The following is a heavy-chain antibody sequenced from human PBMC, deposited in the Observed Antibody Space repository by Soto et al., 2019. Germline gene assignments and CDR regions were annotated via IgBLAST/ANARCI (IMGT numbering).Heavy chain of an antibody. J-gene: IGHJ4*02. CDR1: GGSFSGYY. D-gene: IGHD6-13*01. Sequence: QVQLQQWGAGLLKPSETLSLTCAVYGGSFSGYYWSWIRQPPGKGLEWIGEMNQSGSTNYNPSLKSRVTISVDTSKNQFSLKLTSVTAADTAVYYCERTYSSSWSPFEYWGQGTLVTVSS. CDR3: ERTYSSSWSPFEY. CDR2: MNQSGST. V-gene: IGHV4-34*01.